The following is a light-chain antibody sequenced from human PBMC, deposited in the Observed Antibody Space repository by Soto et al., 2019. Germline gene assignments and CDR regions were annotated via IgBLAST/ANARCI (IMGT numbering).Light chain of an antibody. Sequence: DIVMTQSPATLSVSPGERATLSCRAGQGVTTNFAWYQQKSGQSPRLLIYDVSIRATGVPARFSGSRSGPEFTLTINSLQSEDFAIYYCQPYNNWPLTFGGGTKVDIK. CDR2: DVS. J-gene: IGKJ4*01. CDR1: QGVTTN. V-gene: IGKV3-15*01. CDR3: QPYNNWPLT.